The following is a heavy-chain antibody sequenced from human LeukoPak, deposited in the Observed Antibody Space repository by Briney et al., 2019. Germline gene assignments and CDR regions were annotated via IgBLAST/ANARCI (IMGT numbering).Heavy chain of an antibody. Sequence: ASVKVSCKASGYTFTSNGVSWVRQAPGKGLERMGWISANSGNTKYAQKMQGRVTMTTGTSSSTAYMELRNLRSDDTAVYYCARDKNYRLDYWGQGTLVTVSS. CDR2: ISANSGNT. D-gene: IGHD5-24*01. CDR3: ARDKNYRLDY. V-gene: IGHV1-18*01. CDR1: GYTFTSNG. J-gene: IGHJ4*02.